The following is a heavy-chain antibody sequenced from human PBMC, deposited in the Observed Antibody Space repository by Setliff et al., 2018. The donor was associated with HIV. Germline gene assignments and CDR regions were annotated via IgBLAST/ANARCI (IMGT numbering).Heavy chain of an antibody. V-gene: IGHV4-39*07. Sequence: SETLSLTCTVSGDSIGSSSYYWAWIRQPPGKGLEWIGNIYYSGSTYYNPSLKSRVTMSVDTSKNQFSLKLSSVTAADTAVYYCARARGLLPYYYLDVWGKGTTVTVSS. J-gene: IGHJ6*03. D-gene: IGHD3-10*01. CDR3: ARARGLLPYYYLDV. CDR1: GDSIGSSSYY. CDR2: IYYSGST.